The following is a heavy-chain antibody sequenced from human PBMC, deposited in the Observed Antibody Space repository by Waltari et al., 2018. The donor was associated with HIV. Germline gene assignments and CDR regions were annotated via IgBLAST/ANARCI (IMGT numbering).Heavy chain of an antibody. CDR1: GYPLTASY. D-gene: IGHD2-15*01. CDR2: INPMSGST. J-gene: IGHJ4*02. V-gene: IGHV1-2*06. CDR3: ARGESVSVSKIPPGYRFDF. Sequence: QVQLVQSGAELKKPGASVEFSCRASGYPLTASYVHWGRRAPGQGLQWMGRINPMSGSTNIPLTFQGRITMTRDTSSGAVFMELRGLKFNDTALYYCARGESVSVSKIPPGYRFDFWGQGTLITVSS.